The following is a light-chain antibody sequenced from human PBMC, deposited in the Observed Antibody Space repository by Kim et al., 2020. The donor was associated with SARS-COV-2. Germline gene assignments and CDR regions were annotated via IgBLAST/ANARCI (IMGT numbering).Light chain of an antibody. Sequence: DIQVTQSPSSLSASVGDRVSITCRASQDISNFIAWYQQKPGKPPKLLIYGASSVQSGFPSRFSGSGFGTDFTLIIDGLQSEDVATYYCQKYDGGALAFGGGTRVEI. CDR1: QDISNF. J-gene: IGKJ4*01. CDR3: QKYDGGALA. V-gene: IGKV1-27*01. CDR2: GAS.